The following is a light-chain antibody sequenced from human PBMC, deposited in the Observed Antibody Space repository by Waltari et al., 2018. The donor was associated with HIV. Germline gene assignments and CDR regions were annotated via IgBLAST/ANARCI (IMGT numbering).Light chain of an antibody. CDR1: SSDVGGYNY. Sequence: QSALTQPASVSGSPGQSITISCTGTSSDVGGYNYVSWYQQHPGKAPKLMIYDVSNRTSGVSNRFSCSKSGNTASLTISGLQAEDEADYYCSSYTSSSTLCVVFGGGTKLTVL. CDR3: SSYTSSSTLCVV. V-gene: IGLV2-14*01. J-gene: IGLJ2*01. CDR2: DVS.